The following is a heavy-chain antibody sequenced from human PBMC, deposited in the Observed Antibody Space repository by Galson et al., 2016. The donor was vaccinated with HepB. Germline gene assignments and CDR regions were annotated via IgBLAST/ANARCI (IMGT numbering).Heavy chain of an antibody. V-gene: IGHV3-53*01. CDR3: TRGWIREYSSGNGGGNGGDH. CDR1: GFIVSSNY. J-gene: IGHJ4*02. D-gene: IGHD2-21*01. Sequence: SLRLSCAASGFIVSSNYMNWVCQAPGNGLEWVSVLYASGKTYYADSVKGRFTISRDNSKNILFLQMNSLRAEDTAVYYCTRGWIREYSSGNGGGNGGDHWGQGTLVTVSS. CDR2: LYASGKT.